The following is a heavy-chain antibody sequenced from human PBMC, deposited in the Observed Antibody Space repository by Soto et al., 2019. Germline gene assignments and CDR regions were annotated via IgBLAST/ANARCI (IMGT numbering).Heavy chain of an antibody. D-gene: IGHD2-15*01. J-gene: IGHJ5*02. CDR1: GYTFTSYY. V-gene: IGHV1-46*01. CDR2: INPSGGST. Sequence: ASVKVSCKASGYTFTSYYMHWVRQAPGQGLEWMGWINPSGGSTNYAQKFQDRVTMTRDTSTSTVYMELRSLRSDDTAVYYCARDPGYCSGGSCYDWFDPRGQGTLVTVSS. CDR3: ARDPGYCSGGSCYDWFDP.